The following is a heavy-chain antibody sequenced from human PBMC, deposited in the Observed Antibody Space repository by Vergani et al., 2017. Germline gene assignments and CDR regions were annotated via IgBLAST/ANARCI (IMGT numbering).Heavy chain of an antibody. Sequence: QVQLQQWGAGLLKPSETLSLTCAVYGGSFSGYYWSWIRQPPGKGLEWIGEINHSGSTNYNPSLKSRVTISVDTSKNQFSLKLSSVTAADTAVYYCASRWSGDSRFDYWGQGTLVTVSS. D-gene: IGHD4-23*01. J-gene: IGHJ4*02. CDR2: INHSGST. CDR1: GGSFSGYY. CDR3: ASRWSGDSRFDY. V-gene: IGHV4-34*01.